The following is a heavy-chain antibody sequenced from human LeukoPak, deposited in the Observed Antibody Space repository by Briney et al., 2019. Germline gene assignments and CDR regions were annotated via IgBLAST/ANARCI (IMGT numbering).Heavy chain of an antibody. V-gene: IGHV3-48*01. CDR3: ARGGYGGSAIYYYYMDV. CDR2: ISSSSDTT. Sequence: GGSLRLSCAASGFTLSRYTMNWVRQAPGQGLVWVSYISSSSDTTNYADSVKGRFTMSRDIAKSSLYLQMNSLRAEDTALYNCARGGYGGSAIYYYYMDVWGKGTTVTISS. CDR1: GFTLSRYT. D-gene: IGHD3-10*01. J-gene: IGHJ6*03.